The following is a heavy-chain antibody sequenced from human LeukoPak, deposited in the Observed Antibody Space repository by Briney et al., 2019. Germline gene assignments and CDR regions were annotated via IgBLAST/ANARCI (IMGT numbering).Heavy chain of an antibody. CDR1: GGSISSSSYY. Sequence: SETLSLTCTVSGGSISSSSYYWGWIRQPPGKGLQWIGSIYYSGSTYYNPSLKSRVTISVDTSKNQFSLKLSSVTAADTAVYYCARQAAGQQLVPWFDPWGQGTLVTVSS. CDR2: IYYSGST. V-gene: IGHV4-39*01. J-gene: IGHJ5*02. D-gene: IGHD6-13*01. CDR3: ARQAAGQQLVPWFDP.